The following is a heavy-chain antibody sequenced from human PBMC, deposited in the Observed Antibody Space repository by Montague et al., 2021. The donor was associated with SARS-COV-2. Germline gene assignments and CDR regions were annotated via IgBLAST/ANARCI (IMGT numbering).Heavy chain of an antibody. CDR3: ARDLGDY. J-gene: IGHJ4*02. CDR2: SGRT. Sequence: SGRTNYNPSLKSRVTISVDTSQNQFPLKLSSVTAADTAVYYCARDLGDYGGQGTLVTVYS. V-gene: IGHV4-59*01.